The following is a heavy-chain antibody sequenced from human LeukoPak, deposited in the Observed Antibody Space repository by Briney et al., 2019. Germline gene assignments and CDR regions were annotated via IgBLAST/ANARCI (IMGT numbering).Heavy chain of an antibody. CDR1: GGSISSSSYY. Sequence: KPSETLSLTCTVSGGSISSSSYYWGWIRQPPGKGLEWIGSIYYSGSTYYNPSLKSRVTISVDTSKNQFSLKLSSVTAADTAVYYCARHPRRWGTMVRGNGEYFQHWGQGTLVTVSS. J-gene: IGHJ1*01. CDR3: ARHPRRWGTMVRGNGEYFQH. D-gene: IGHD3-10*01. V-gene: IGHV4-39*01. CDR2: IYYSGST.